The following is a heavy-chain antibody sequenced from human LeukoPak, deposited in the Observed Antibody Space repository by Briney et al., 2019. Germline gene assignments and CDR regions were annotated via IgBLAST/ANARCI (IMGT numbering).Heavy chain of an antibody. D-gene: IGHD6-19*01. CDR3: ARDRAVAGFGWFDP. CDR2: IYYSGST. Sequence: SETLSLTCTVSGGSISSSSYYWGWIRQPPGKGLEWIGSIYYSGSTYYKPSLKSRVTISVDTSKNQFSLKLSSVTGADTAVYYCARDRAVAGFGWFDPWGQGTLVTVSS. J-gene: IGHJ5*02. CDR1: GGSISSSSYY. V-gene: IGHV4-39*07.